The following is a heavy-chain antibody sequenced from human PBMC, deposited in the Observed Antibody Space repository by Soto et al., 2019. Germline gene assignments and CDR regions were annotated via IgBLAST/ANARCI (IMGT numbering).Heavy chain of an antibody. J-gene: IGHJ4*02. Sequence: DVQLVESGGGLAQPGGSLRLSCAASGFTFGIYDMNWVRQAPGKGLEWVSYISSSSITIYYADSVKGRFTISRDNAKNSLYLQMSSLRDEDTAVYYCARGLSSYCNGGSCYPPGYWGQGTLVTVSS. D-gene: IGHD2-15*01. CDR2: ISSSSITI. V-gene: IGHV3-48*02. CDR1: GFTFGIYD. CDR3: ARGLSSYCNGGSCYPPGY.